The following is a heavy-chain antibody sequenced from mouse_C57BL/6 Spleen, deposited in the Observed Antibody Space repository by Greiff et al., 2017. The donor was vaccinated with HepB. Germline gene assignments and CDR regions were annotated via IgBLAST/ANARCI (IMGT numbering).Heavy chain of an antibody. D-gene: IGHD2-4*01. J-gene: IGHJ4*01. CDR2: IDPETGGT. CDR1: GYTFTDYE. CDR3: TTFYDYDYAMDY. Sequence: QVQLQQSGAELVRPGASVTLSCKASGYTFTDYEMHWVKQTPVHGLEWIGAIDPETGGTAYNQKFKGKAILTADKSSSTAYMELRSLTSEDSAVYYCTTFYDYDYAMDYWGQGTSFTVSS. V-gene: IGHV1-15*01.